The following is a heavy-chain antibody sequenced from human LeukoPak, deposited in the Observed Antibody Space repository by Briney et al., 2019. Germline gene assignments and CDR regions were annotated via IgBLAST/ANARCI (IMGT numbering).Heavy chain of an antibody. CDR2: IKSKTDGGTT. D-gene: IGHD3-10*01. V-gene: IGHV3-15*01. Sequence: PGGSLRLSCAASGFTFSNAWMSWVRQAPGKGLEWVGRIKSKTDGGTTDYAAPVKGRFTISRDDSKNTLYLQMNSLKTEDTAVYYCTTDRDLLLWFGELLPNFDYWGQGTLVTVSS. CDR1: GFTFSNAW. CDR3: TTDRDLLLWFGELLPNFDY. J-gene: IGHJ4*02.